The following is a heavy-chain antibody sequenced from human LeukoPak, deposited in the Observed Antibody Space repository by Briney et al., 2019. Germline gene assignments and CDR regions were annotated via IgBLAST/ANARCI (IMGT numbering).Heavy chain of an antibody. CDR1: GGSISSYY. J-gene: IGHJ4*02. Sequence: SETLSLTCTVSGGSISSYYWSWIRQPPGKGLEWIGYIYYSGGTNYNPSLKSRVTISVDTSKNQFSLKLSSVTAADTAVYYCARVYCSSTSCYLGWLDYWGQGTLVTVSS. CDR3: ARVYCSSTSCYLGWLDY. D-gene: IGHD2-2*01. CDR2: IYYSGGT. V-gene: IGHV4-59*01.